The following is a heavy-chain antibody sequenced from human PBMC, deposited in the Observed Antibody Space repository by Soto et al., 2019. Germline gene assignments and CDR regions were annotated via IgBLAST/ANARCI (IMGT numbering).Heavy chain of an antibody. Sequence: QVQLVESGGGVVQPGRSLRLSCAASGVTFSSYAMHWVRRAPGKGLEWVAAVSHDGKSGFYADSVSGRFTVARDNSNSLVYLQLARLRPDDTALFYCARLDKFNGGWSWGQGTAVTVSS. CDR1: GVTFSSYA. J-gene: IGHJ4*02. CDR2: VSHDGKSG. V-gene: IGHV3-30*14. CDR3: ARLDKFNGGWS. D-gene: IGHD6-19*01.